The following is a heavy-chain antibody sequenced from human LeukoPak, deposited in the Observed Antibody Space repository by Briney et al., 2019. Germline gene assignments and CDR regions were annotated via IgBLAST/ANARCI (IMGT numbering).Heavy chain of an antibody. D-gene: IGHD5-24*01. CDR2: IRNKANNFAT. J-gene: IGHJ4*02. CDR3: AKGKRGYNYGYYFDY. CDR1: GFTFSDYY. V-gene: IGHV3-72*01. Sequence: PGRSLRLSCAASGFTFSDYYMDWVRQAPGKGLEWVGRIRNKANNFATEYAASVKGRFTFSRDDSKNSLYLQMNSLKTEDTAVYYCAKGKRGYNYGYYFDYWGQGTLVTVSS.